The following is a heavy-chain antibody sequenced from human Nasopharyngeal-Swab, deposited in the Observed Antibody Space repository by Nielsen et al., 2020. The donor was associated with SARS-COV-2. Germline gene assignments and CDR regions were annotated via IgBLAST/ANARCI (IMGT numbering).Heavy chain of an antibody. Sequence: GESLKISCAASGFTFSSYAMHWVRQAPGKGLEWVAVISYDGSNKYYADSVKGRFTISRDNSKNTLYLQMNSLRAEDTAVYYCARDGFLAASDAFDIWGQGTMVTVSS. V-gene: IGHV3-30-3*01. D-gene: IGHD3-3*01. J-gene: IGHJ3*02. CDR2: ISYDGSNK. CDR1: GFTFSSYA. CDR3: ARDGFLAASDAFDI.